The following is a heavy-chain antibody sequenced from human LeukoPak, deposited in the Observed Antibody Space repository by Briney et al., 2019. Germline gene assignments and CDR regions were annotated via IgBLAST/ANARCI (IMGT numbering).Heavy chain of an antibody. CDR2: IVVGSGNT. CDR3: AAASGDQIHAFDI. J-gene: IGHJ3*02. D-gene: IGHD4-17*01. Sequence: SVKVSCKASGFTFASSAVQWVRQARGQRLEWIGWIVVGSGNTNYAQKFQERVTITRDMSTSTAYMELSSLRSEDTAVYYCAAASGDQIHAFDIWGQGTMVTVSS. CDR1: GFTFASSA. V-gene: IGHV1-58*01.